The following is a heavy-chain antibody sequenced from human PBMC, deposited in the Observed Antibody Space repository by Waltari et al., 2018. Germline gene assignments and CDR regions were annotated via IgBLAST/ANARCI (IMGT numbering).Heavy chain of an antibody. CDR3: ARDSLGSEMGAFDI. D-gene: IGHD1-26*01. Sequence: VRQAPGQGLEWMGGIIPIFGTANYAQKFQGRVTITADESTSTAYMELSSLRSEDTAVYYCARDSLGSEMGAFDIWGQGTMVTVSS. J-gene: IGHJ3*02. V-gene: IGHV1-69*01. CDR2: IIPIFGTA.